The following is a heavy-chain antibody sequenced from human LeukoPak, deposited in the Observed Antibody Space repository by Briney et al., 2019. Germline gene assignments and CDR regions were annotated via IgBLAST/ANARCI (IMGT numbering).Heavy chain of an antibody. CDR3: ARTTEGGYTYGYFYYYYMDV. CDR2: IYYSGST. V-gene: IGHV4-59*01. Sequence: SETLSLTCTVSGGSIGTYYWSWIRQPPGKGLEWIGYIYYSGSTSYNPSLKSRVTISVDTSKNQFSLKLTSVTAADTAVYYCARTTEGGYTYGYFYYYYMDVWGKGTTVTISS. J-gene: IGHJ6*03. CDR1: GGSIGTYY. D-gene: IGHD5-18*01.